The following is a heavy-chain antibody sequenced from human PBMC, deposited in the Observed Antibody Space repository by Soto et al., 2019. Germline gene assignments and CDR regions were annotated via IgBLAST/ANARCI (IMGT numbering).Heavy chain of an antibody. V-gene: IGHV3-74*01. CDR2: INSDGSST. CDR3: ARDQLVLDAFDI. D-gene: IGHD6-13*01. J-gene: IGHJ3*02. CDR1: GFTFSSYW. Sequence: XXSLRLSFAASGFTFSSYWMHWVLQAPGKGLVWVSRINSDGSSTSYADSVKGRFTISRDNAKNTLYLQMNSMRAEDTAVYYCARDQLVLDAFDIWGQGTMVTVSS.